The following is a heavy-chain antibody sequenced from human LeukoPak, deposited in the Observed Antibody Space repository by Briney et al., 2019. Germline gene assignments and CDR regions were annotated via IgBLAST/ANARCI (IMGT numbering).Heavy chain of an antibody. J-gene: IGHJ4*02. V-gene: IGHV1-2*02. Sequence: ASVKVFCKASGYTFTGYYMHWVRQAPGQGLEWMGWINPNSGGTNYAQKFQGRVTMTRDTSISTAYMELSRLRSDDTAVYYCARVGDPGFYYFDYRGQGTLVTVSS. CDR1: GYTFTGYY. CDR2: INPNSGGT. D-gene: IGHD1-14*01. CDR3: ARVGDPGFYYFDY.